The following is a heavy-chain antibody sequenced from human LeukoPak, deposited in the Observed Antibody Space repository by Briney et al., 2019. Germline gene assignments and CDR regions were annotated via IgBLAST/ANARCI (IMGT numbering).Heavy chain of an antibody. CDR1: GFIFSTYG. Sequence: GRSLRLSCAASGFIFSTYGMHWVRQPPGKGLEWVAVIWYDGSITYYGDFVKGRFTISRGNSKNTLYLQINSLRAEDTAVYYCARDPGVSVAGTSWVMKYWGQGTLVTVSS. V-gene: IGHV3-33*01. CDR2: IWYDGSIT. D-gene: IGHD6-13*01. CDR3: ARDPGVSVAGTSWVMKY. J-gene: IGHJ4*02.